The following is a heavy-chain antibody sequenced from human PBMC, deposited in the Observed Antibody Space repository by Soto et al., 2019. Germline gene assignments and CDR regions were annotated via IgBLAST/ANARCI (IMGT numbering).Heavy chain of an antibody. CDR3: ARDHLVNGYGAYRDLKDF. V-gene: IGHV3-33*01. CDR2: IWYDGSNK. CDR1: GFTFSRSG. J-gene: IGHJ6*02. Sequence: GGSLNLSCAASGFTFSRSGMHWVRQAPGKELEWVAVIWYDGSNKYYADSVKGRFTISRDHSKNTLYLQMNSLRAEDTAVYYCARDHLVNGYGAYRDLKDFWARGTS. D-gene: IGHD4-17*01.